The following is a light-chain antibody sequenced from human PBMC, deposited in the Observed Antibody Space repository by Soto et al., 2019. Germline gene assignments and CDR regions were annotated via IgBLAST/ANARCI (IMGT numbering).Light chain of an antibody. CDR1: QSIRSW. Sequence: IPMTQSPSTLSASVGDIFSISCRAGQSIRSWLAWYQQKPGKAPKLLIYDASSLESGVPSRFSGSGSGTEFTLTISSLQPDDFAAYYCQQYNSFPWTFGQGTK. CDR2: DAS. J-gene: IGKJ1*01. V-gene: IGKV1-5*01. CDR3: QQYNSFPWT.